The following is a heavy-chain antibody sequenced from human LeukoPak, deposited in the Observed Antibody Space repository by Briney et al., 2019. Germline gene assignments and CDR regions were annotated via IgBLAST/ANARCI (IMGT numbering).Heavy chain of an antibody. CDR2: INPNSGDT. CDR3: ARPTYTSSSRYFFDY. J-gene: IGHJ4*02. Sequence: GASVKVSCKASGYTFTAYYMHWVRQVPGQGLEWMGRINPNSGDTDYAQKFQGRVIMTRDTSISTAYMEVSRLRSDDTAVYYCARPTYTSSSRYFFDYWGQGTLVTVSS. D-gene: IGHD6-13*01. CDR1: GYTFTAYY. V-gene: IGHV1-2*06.